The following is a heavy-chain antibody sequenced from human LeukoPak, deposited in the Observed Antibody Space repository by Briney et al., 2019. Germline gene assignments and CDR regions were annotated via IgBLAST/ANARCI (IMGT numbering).Heavy chain of an antibody. J-gene: IGHJ5*02. D-gene: IGHD3-10*01. V-gene: IGHV1-18*01. Sequence: GASVKVSCKASGYTFTSYGISWVRQAPGQGLEWMGWISAYNGNTNYAQKLQGRVTMTTGTSTSTAYMELRSLRSDDTAVYYCASHYGSGSHSGPKWFDPWGQGTLVTVSS. CDR2: ISAYNGNT. CDR1: GYTFTSYG. CDR3: ASHYGSGSHSGPKWFDP.